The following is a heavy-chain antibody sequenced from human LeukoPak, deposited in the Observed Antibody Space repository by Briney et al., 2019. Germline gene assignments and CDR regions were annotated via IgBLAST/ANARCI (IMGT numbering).Heavy chain of an antibody. CDR2: ISGSGGST. CDR1: GFTFSSYA. V-gene: IGHV3-23*01. Sequence: PGGSLRLSCAASGFTFSSYAMSWVRQAPGKGLEWVSAISGSGGSTYYADSVKGRFTISRDNSENTLYLQMNSLRAEDTAVYYCAKSFRGGYYYYYGMDVWGQGTTVTVSS. D-gene: IGHD3-10*01. J-gene: IGHJ6*02. CDR3: AKSFRGGYYYYYGMDV.